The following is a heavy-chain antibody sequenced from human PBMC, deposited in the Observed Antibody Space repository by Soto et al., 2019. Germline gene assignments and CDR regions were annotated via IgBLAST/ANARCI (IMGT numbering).Heavy chain of an antibody. CDR1: GGTFSSYT. D-gene: IGHD5-18*01. V-gene: IGHV1-69*08. CDR2: IIPILGIA. CDR3: ARERVLDTAMGYFDY. J-gene: IGHJ4*02. Sequence: QVQLVQSGAEVKKPGSSVKVSCKASGGTFSSYTISWVRQAPGQGLEWMGRIIPILGIANYAQKFQGRVTITADKSTSTAYMERSSLRSEDTAVYYCARERVLDTAMGYFDYWGQGTLVTVSS.